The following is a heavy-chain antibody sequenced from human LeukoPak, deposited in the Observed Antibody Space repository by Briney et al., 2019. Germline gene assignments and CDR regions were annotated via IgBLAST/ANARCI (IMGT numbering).Heavy chain of an antibody. Sequence: SETLSLTCTVSGGSISSYSWSWIRQPPGKGLEWIGYIYYSGSTNYNPSLKSRVTISVDTSKNQFSLKLSSVTAADTAVYYCARDGEDCSGGSCYERSEGWFDPWGQGTLVTVSS. J-gene: IGHJ5*02. D-gene: IGHD2-15*01. CDR2: IYYSGST. CDR3: ARDGEDCSGGSCYERSEGWFDP. CDR1: GGSISSYS. V-gene: IGHV4-59*12.